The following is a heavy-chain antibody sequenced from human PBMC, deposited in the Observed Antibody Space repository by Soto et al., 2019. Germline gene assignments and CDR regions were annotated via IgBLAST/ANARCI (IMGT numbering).Heavy chain of an antibody. J-gene: IGHJ6*02. D-gene: IGHD2-15*01. Sequence: SVKVSCKASGGTFSSYAISWVRQAPGQGLEWMGGIIPIFGTANYAQKFQGRVTITADESTSTAYMELSSLRSEDTAVYYCASLMCSGGSCYSGPGYYGMDVWGQGTTVTVSS. CDR3: ASLMCSGGSCYSGPGYYGMDV. V-gene: IGHV1-69*13. CDR2: IIPIFGTA. CDR1: GGTFSSYA.